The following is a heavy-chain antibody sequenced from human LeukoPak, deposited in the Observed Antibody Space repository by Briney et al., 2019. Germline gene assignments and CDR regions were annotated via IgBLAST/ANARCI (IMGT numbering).Heavy chain of an antibody. CDR3: ASSSYAKWFDP. CDR2: VYYSGTA. V-gene: IGHV4-39*01. D-gene: IGHD3-16*01. J-gene: IGHJ5*02. Sequence: SETLSLTCTVSGDSISSSAYYWGWIRQPPGRGLEWIGSVYYSGTAYYNLSLRSRVTISVDTSKSQFSLKLSSVTAADTAVYYCASSSYAKWFDPWGQGTLVTVSS. CDR1: GDSISSSAYY.